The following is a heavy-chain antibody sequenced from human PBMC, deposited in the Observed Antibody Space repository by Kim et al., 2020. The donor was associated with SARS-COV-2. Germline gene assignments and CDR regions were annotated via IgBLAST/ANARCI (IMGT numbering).Heavy chain of an antibody. D-gene: IGHD6-19*01. Sequence: GGSLRLSCAASGFTFSGSTMHWVRQASGKGLEWVGRIRSKANNYATAYAASVKNRFTISRDDSKSMAYLQMNSLKTEDTAVYYCTRVNPTAGGWYDAFDIWGQGTKVTVSS. CDR3: TRVNPTAGGWYDAFDI. CDR1: GFTFSGST. J-gene: IGHJ3*02. V-gene: IGHV3-73*01. CDR2: IRSKANNYAT.